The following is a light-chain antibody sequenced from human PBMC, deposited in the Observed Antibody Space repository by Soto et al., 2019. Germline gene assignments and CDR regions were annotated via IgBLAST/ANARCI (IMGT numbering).Light chain of an antibody. CDR1: QSISNY. CDR3: QQRAT. CDR2: AAS. V-gene: IGKV1-39*01. Sequence: DIQMTQSPSSLSASVGDRVTITCRASQSISNYLNWYQQKPGKAPKLLIYAASSLQSGVPSRFSGNGSGTDFTLTISSLQPDDFATYYCQQRATFGQGTKVEI. J-gene: IGKJ1*01.